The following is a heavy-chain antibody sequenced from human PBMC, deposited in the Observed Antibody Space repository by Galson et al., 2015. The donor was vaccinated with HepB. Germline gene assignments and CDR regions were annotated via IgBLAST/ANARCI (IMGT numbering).Heavy chain of an antibody. D-gene: IGHD3-3*01. V-gene: IGHV3-30-3*01. J-gene: IGHJ4*02. Sequence: SLRLSCAASGFTSNTYAVHWVRQAPGKGLEWVAVISHDGSETYYADSVKGRFTISRDNSKNTLHLQMDNLRPGDTAVYYCARPGDDFWSGFFDYWGQGTLVTVSS. CDR2: ISHDGSET. CDR3: ARPGDDFWSGFFDY. CDR1: GFTSNTYA.